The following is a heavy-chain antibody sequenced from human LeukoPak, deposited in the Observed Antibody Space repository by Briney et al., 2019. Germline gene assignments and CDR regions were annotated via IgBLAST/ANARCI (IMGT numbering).Heavy chain of an antibody. CDR2: ISYDGSNK. Sequence: QTGGSLRLSCAASGFTFSSYAMHWVRQAPGKGLEWVAVISYDGSNKYYADSVKGRFTISRDNSKNTLYLQMNSLRAEDTAVYYCARDNFRRVVVAANPDYWGQGTLVTVSS. CDR3: ARDNFRRVVVAANPDY. V-gene: IGHV3-30*04. D-gene: IGHD2-15*01. J-gene: IGHJ4*02. CDR1: GFTFSSYA.